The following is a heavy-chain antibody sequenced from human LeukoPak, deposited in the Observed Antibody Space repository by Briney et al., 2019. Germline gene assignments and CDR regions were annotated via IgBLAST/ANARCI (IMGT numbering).Heavy chain of an antibody. D-gene: IGHD1-26*01. CDR3: ARRKVGATHFDY. J-gene: IGHJ4*02. CDR2: IYYSGST. Sequence: SETLSLTCTVSGGSISSSSYYWGWIRQPPGKGLEWIGSIYYSGSTYYNPSLKSRVTISVDTSKNQFSLKLSSVTAADTAVYYCARRKVGATHFDYWGQGTLVTVST. CDR1: GGSISSSSYY. V-gene: IGHV4-39*01.